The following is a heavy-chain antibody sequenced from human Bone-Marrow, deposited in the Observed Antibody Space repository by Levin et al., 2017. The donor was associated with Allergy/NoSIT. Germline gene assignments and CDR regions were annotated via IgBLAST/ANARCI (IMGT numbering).Heavy chain of an antibody. D-gene: IGHD6-13*01. Sequence: GESLKISCKASGYIFTDYYMHWVRQAPGQGLEWMGWINPNTGCTSYSQNFQGRVTMTRDTSISTAYMDLSSLRSDDTAVYYCARGIASGGKTYYYYYMDVWGRGTTVAVSS. CDR3: ARGIASGGKTYYYYYMDV. CDR2: INPNTGCT. J-gene: IGHJ6*03. V-gene: IGHV1-2*02. CDR1: GYIFTDYY.